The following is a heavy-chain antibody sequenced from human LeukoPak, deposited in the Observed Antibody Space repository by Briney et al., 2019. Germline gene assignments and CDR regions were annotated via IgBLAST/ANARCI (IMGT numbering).Heavy chain of an antibody. V-gene: IGHV3-30*18. Sequence: GGSLRLSCAASGFTFSSYGMHWVRQAPGKGLEWVAVISYDGSNKYYADSVKGRFTISRDNSKNTLYLQMNSLRAEDTAVYYRAKDQGSGATGFDYWGQGTLVTVSS. J-gene: IGHJ4*02. CDR1: GFTFSSYG. CDR3: AKDQGSGATGFDY. D-gene: IGHD1-26*01. CDR2: ISYDGSNK.